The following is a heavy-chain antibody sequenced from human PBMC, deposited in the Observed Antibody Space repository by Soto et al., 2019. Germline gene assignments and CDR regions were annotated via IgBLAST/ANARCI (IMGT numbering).Heavy chain of an antibody. CDR2: IYYSGST. D-gene: IGHD4-17*01. CDR1: GGYISRSRYS. CDR3: ARHYGDYHTPYYYYGMDV. V-gene: IGHV4-39*01. J-gene: IGHJ6*02. Sequence: PSETQSRTCNGPGGYISRSRYSRGRIRPPPGKGLEWIGSIYYSGSTYYNPSLKSRVTISVDTSKNQFSLKLSSVTAADTAVYYCARHYGDYHTPYYYYGMDVWGQGTTVTVSS.